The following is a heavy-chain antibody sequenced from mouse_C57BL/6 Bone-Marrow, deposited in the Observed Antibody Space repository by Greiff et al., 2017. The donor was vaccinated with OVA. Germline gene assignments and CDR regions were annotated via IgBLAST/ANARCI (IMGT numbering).Heavy chain of an antibody. CDR2: ISSGSSTI. Sequence: EVQGVESGGGLVKPGGSLKLSCSASGFTFSDYGMHWVRQAPEKGLEWVAYISSGSSTIYYADTVKGRYTIARDNAKNTLFLQMTSLRSEDTAMYYCARNYDPAWFAYWGQGTLVTVSA. D-gene: IGHD2-4*01. V-gene: IGHV5-17*01. J-gene: IGHJ3*01. CDR3: ARNYDPAWFAY. CDR1: GFTFSDYG.